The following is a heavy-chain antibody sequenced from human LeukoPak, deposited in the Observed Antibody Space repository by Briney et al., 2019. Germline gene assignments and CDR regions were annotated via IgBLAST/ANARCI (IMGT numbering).Heavy chain of an antibody. J-gene: IGHJ4*02. D-gene: IGHD3-9*01. CDR1: GFTFSTNW. Sequence: PGGSLRLSCAASGFTFSTNWMNWVRQAPGKGLEWVANIKEDGSEKYYVDSVKGRFTISRDNAKNSLYLEMNSLRAEDTGVYYCARDDAPTGYIYDYWGQGTLVTVSS. CDR2: IKEDGSEK. V-gene: IGHV3-7*01. CDR3: ARDDAPTGYIYDY.